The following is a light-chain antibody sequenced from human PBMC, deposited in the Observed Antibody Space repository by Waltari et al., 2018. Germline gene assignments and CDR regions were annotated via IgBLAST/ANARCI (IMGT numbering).Light chain of an antibody. CDR3: QKYGTLPAT. V-gene: IGKV3-20*01. Sequence: DIVLTQSPGTLSLSPGERATLSCTASQSVSRWLAWYQQKPGQAPRLLIYDASSRATGIPDRFSGSGSGTDFSLTISRLEPEDVAVYYCQKYGTLPATFGQGTKVEIK. CDR1: QSVSRW. CDR2: DAS. J-gene: IGKJ1*01.